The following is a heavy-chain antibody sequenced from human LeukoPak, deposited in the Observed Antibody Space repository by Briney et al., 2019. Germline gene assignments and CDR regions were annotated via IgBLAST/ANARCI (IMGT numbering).Heavy chain of an antibody. V-gene: IGHV1-2*02. CDR1: GYTFTGYY. Sequence: ASVEVSCKASGYTFTGYYMHWVRQAPGQGLEWMGWINPNSGGTNYAQKFQGRVTMTRDTSISTAYMELSRLRSDDTAVYYCARGSDDFWSGYSPSYWGQGTQVTVSS. J-gene: IGHJ4*02. CDR2: INPNSGGT. CDR3: ARGSDDFWSGYSPSY. D-gene: IGHD3-3*01.